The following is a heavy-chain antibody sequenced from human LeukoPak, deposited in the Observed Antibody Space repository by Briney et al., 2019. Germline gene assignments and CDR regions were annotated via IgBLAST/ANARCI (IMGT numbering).Heavy chain of an antibody. Sequence: PGGSLRLSCAASRFTFSSYSMNWVRQAPGKGLEWVSSISSSSSYIYYADSVKGRLTISRDNAKNSLYLQMNSLRAEDTAVYYCARGPFILWFGELLFDYWGQGTLVTVSS. J-gene: IGHJ4*02. V-gene: IGHV3-21*01. D-gene: IGHD3-10*01. CDR1: RFTFSSYS. CDR3: ARGPFILWFGELLFDY. CDR2: ISSSSSYI.